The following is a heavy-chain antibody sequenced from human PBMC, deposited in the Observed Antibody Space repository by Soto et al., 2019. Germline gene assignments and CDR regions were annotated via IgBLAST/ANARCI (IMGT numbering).Heavy chain of an antibody. CDR2: IDSSGRT. CDR3: ARQRGYSNSVFDH. Sequence: SETLSLTCTVSGGSISNNNCYWAWIRQPPGKGLEWIGSIDSSGRTYSYPSLKSRVTISVDTSKNQFSLELSSVAAADTAVYYCARQRGYSNSVFDHWGQGTQVTVSS. J-gene: IGHJ4*02. V-gene: IGHV4-39*01. CDR1: GGSISNNNCY. D-gene: IGHD4-4*01.